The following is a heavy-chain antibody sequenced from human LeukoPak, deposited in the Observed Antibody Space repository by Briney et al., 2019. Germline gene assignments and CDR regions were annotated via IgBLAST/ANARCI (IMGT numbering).Heavy chain of an antibody. J-gene: IGHJ3*02. V-gene: IGHV3-30*02. CDR3: AKDLFGGNAFDI. CDR2: IWYGGSNK. Sequence: QPGGSLRLSCAASGFTFSSYGMHWVRQAPGKGLEWVAVIWYGGSNKYYADSVKGRFTISRDNSKNTLYLQMNSLRAEDTAVYYCAKDLFGGNAFDIWGQGTMVTVSS. CDR1: GFTFSSYG. D-gene: IGHD3-16*01.